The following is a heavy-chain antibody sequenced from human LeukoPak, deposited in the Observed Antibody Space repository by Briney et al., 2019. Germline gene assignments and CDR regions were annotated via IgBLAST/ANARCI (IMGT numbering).Heavy chain of an antibody. D-gene: IGHD4-17*01. Sequence: GGSLRLSCAASGFTFSSYGMHWVRQAPGKGLEWVAVISYDGSNRYYADSVKGRFTISRDNSKNTLYLQMNSLRAEDTAVYYCAKDRGKTTVTTLFHWGQGTLVTVSS. V-gene: IGHV3-30*18. J-gene: IGHJ4*02. CDR3: AKDRGKTTVTTLFH. CDR2: ISYDGSNR. CDR1: GFTFSSYG.